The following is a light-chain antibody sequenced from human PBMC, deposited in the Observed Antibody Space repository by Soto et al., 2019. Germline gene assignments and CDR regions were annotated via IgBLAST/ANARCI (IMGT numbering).Light chain of an antibody. CDR3: QQSYSTPT. V-gene: IGKV1-5*01. CDR2: DAS. CDR1: QSISSW. Sequence: DIQMTQSPSTLSASVGDRVTITCRASQSISSWLAWYQQKPGKAPKLLIYDASSLESGVPSRFSGSGSGTDLTLTISSLQPDDFATYYCQQSYSTPTFGQGTRLEIK. J-gene: IGKJ5*01.